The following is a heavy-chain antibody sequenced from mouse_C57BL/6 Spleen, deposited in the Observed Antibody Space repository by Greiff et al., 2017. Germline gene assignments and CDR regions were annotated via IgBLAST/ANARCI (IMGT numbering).Heavy chain of an antibody. CDR1: GYTFTSYW. CDR2: IHPNSGST. Sequence: QVQLQQPGAELVKPGASVKLSCKASGYTFTSYWMHWVKQRPGQGLEWIGMIHPNSGSTNYNEKFKSKATLTVDKSSSTAYMQLSSLTSEDSAVXYCASTMVNWYFDVWGTGTTVTVSS. CDR3: ASTMVNWYFDV. J-gene: IGHJ1*03. V-gene: IGHV1-64*01. D-gene: IGHD2-1*01.